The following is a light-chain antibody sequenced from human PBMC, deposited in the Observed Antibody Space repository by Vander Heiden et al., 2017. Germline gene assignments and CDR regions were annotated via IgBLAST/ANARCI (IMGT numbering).Light chain of an antibody. J-gene: IGLJ2*01. CDR2: NNN. CDR3: AVWDDTLNGPV. V-gene: IGLV1-44*01. Sequence: QSVLTQSPSASGTPGQRITISCSGTTSNIGRGTVNWFQQLPGAAPKLLIYNNNQRPSGVPDRFSGSKSGTSASLAISGLQSEDEALYYCAVWDDTLNGPVFGGGTKLTVL. CDR1: TSNIGRGT.